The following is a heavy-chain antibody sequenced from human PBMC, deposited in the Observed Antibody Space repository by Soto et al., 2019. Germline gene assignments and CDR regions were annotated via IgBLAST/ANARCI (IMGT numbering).Heavy chain of an antibody. CDR3: ARQGRTIFGVVRRNWFDP. J-gene: IGHJ5*02. CDR1: GYSFTSYW. Sequence: GESLKISCKGSGYSFTSYWIGWVRQMPGKGLEWMGIIYPGDSDTRYSPSFQGQVTISADKSISTAYLQWSSLKASDTAMYYCARQGRTIFGVVRRNWFDPWGQGNLVTVSS. CDR2: IYPGDSDT. D-gene: IGHD3-3*01. V-gene: IGHV5-51*01.